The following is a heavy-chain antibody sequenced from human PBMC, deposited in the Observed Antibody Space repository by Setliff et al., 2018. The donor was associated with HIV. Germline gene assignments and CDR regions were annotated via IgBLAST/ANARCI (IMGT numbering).Heavy chain of an antibody. Sequence: ASVKVSCKASQNTFTNYYMHWVRQAPGQGLEWMGIINPSGDSTIYAQKFQGKVTMTRDTSTSTVYMELSSLRSEDTAVYYCARGGTYCTNGVCYTHNWFDPWGQGTLVTVSS. V-gene: IGHV1-46*01. CDR3: ARGGTYCTNGVCYTHNWFDP. D-gene: IGHD2-8*01. J-gene: IGHJ5*02. CDR1: QNTFTNYY. CDR2: INPSGDST.